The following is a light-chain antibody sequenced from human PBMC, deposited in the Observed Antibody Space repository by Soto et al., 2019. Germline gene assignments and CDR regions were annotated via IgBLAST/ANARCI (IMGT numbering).Light chain of an antibody. CDR1: QSIDNK. J-gene: IGKJ1*01. Sequence: DIQMTQSPSTLSVSVGDRVTITFRASQSIDNKLAWYQRKPGKAPKLLIYDASTLESGVPSTFDGSGFGTEFTLTISSLQPDDFGIYYCQQYENFWTFGQGTKVDIK. CDR2: DAS. V-gene: IGKV1-5*01. CDR3: QQYENFWT.